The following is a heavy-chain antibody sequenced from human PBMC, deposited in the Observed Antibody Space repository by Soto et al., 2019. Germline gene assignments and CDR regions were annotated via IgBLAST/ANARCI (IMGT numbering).Heavy chain of an antibody. D-gene: IGHD3-3*01. CDR3: ARGGGVGVAGSAAFDM. Sequence: VQSGAVVKKPGASVTVSCSASGYPVTAYYRHWVRQAPGRGLEWMGGINPATGAAKYTQTFPGRVTMTRDTSTSKVFMELSGLTSEDTAVFYCARGGGVGVAGSAAFDMWGQGTLVTVSS. V-gene: IGHV1-2*02. CDR1: GYPVTAYY. J-gene: IGHJ3*02. CDR2: INPATGAA.